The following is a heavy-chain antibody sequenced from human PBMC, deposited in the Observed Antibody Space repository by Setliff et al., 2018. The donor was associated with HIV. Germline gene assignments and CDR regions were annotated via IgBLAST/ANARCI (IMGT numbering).Heavy chain of an antibody. CDR2: ISPIYGTA. Sequence: SVKVSCKASGYTFTSYYIVWVRQAPGRGLEWMGWISPIYGTANSAQKFQGRVTITADESTSTAYMELSTLRSEDTAVYFCARDGGYSGHQWFGDAFDIWGQGTMVTVSS. CDR3: ARDGGYSGHQWFGDAFDI. CDR1: GYTFTSYY. J-gene: IGHJ3*02. D-gene: IGHD5-12*01. V-gene: IGHV1-69*13.